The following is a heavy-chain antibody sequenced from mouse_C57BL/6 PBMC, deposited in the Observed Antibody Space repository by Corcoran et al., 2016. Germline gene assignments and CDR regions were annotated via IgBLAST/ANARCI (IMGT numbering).Heavy chain of an antibody. D-gene: IGHD1-1*01. CDR1: GYTFTDYY. J-gene: IGHJ2*01. V-gene: IGHV1-26*01. Sequence: EVQLQQSGPELVKPGASVKISCKASGYTFTDYYMNWVKQSHGKSLEWIGDINPNNGGTSYNQKFKGKATLTVDKSSSTAYMELRSLTSEDSAVYYCARFTTGYWGQGTTLTVSS. CDR3: ARFTTGY. CDR2: INPNNGGT.